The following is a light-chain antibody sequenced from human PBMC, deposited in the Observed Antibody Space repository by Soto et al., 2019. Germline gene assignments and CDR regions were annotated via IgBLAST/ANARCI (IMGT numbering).Light chain of an antibody. V-gene: IGLV2-8*01. J-gene: IGLJ1*01. CDR2: EVS. Sequence: QSVLTQPPSASGSPGQSVTISCTGTSSDVGGYNYVSWYQQHPGKAPKLMIYEVSKRPSGVPDRFSGYKSGNTASLTGSGLQAEDDADYCCSLCAGSNNFVFGTGTKLT. CDR3: SLCAGSNNFV. CDR1: SSDVGGYNY.